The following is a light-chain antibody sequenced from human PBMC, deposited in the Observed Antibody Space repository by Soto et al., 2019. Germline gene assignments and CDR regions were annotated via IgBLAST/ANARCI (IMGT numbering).Light chain of an antibody. CDR3: SSYTASSTLAV. V-gene: IGLV2-14*01. CDR1: SSDVGHYNY. CDR2: AVS. J-gene: IGLJ1*01. Sequence: QSALTQPASVSGSPGQSITISCTGTSSDVGHYNYVSWYQQHPGKAPKLMIYAVSNRPSGVSDRFSGSKSGSTASLTISGLQADDEADYYCSSYTASSTLAVFGTGTKLTVL.